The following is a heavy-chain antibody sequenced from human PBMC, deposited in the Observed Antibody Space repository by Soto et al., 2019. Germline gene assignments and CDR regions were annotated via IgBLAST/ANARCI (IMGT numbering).Heavy chain of an antibody. J-gene: IGHJ1*01. CDR2: IYYSGST. Sequence: TSETLSLTCTVSGGSISSYYWSWIRQPPGKGLEWIGYIYYSGSTNYNPSLKSRVTISVDTSKNQFSLKLSSVTAADTAVYYCARHSPGYCSGGSCYRYFQHWGQGTLVTVSS. CDR3: ARHSPGYCSGGSCYRYFQH. D-gene: IGHD2-15*01. CDR1: GGSISSYY. V-gene: IGHV4-59*08.